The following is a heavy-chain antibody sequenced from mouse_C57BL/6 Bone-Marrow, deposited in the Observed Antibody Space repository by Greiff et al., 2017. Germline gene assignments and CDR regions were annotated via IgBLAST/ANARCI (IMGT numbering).Heavy chain of an antibody. Sequence: QVQLKESGAELVRPGASVKLSCKASGYTFTDYYINWVKQRPGQGLEWIARIYPGSGNTYYNEKFKGKATLTAEKSSSTAYMQLSSLTSEDSAVYFCARQRGLRSYFDYWGQGTTLTGAS. CDR3: ARQRGLRSYFDY. J-gene: IGHJ2*01. V-gene: IGHV1-76*01. CDR2: IYPGSGNT. CDR1: GYTFTDYY. D-gene: IGHD1-1*01.